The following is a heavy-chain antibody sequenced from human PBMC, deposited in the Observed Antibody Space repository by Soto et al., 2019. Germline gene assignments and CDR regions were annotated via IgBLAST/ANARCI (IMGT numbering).Heavy chain of an antibody. D-gene: IGHD3-10*01. Sequence: PSDTLSLTCTVSGGSVSSGSYYWSWIRQPPGKGLEWIGYIYYSGSTNYNPSLKSRVTISVDTSKNQFSLKLSSVTAADTAVYYCARSDRGYYGSGSSPFDYWGQGTLVTVSS. CDR1: GGSVSSGSYY. V-gene: IGHV4-61*01. CDR2: IYYSGST. CDR3: ARSDRGYYGSGSSPFDY. J-gene: IGHJ4*02.